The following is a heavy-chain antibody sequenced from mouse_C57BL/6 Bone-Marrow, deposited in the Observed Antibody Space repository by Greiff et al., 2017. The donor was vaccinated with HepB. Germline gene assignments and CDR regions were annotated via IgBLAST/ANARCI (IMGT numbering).Heavy chain of an antibody. CDR1: GFTFSDYG. Sequence: EVKVVESGGGLVKPGGSLKLSCAASGFTFSDYGMHWVRQAPEKGLEWVAYISSGSSTIYYADTVKGRFTISRDNAKNTLFLQMTSLRSEDTAMYYCARPKDYGSSYGYYFDYWGQGTTLTVSS. J-gene: IGHJ2*01. V-gene: IGHV5-17*01. D-gene: IGHD1-1*01. CDR2: ISSGSSTI. CDR3: ARPKDYGSSYGYYFDY.